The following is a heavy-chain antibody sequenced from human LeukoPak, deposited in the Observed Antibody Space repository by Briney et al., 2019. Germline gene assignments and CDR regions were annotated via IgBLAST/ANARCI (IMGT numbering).Heavy chain of an antibody. Sequence: PSETLSLTCTVSNGSISIYYWSWIRQPPGKGLEWIGYIYYSGSTNYNPSLKSRVTISVDTSKNQFSLKLSSVTAADTAVYYCAREGGPWFDPWGQGTLVTVSS. CDR3: AREGGPWFDP. CDR2: IYYSGST. D-gene: IGHD3-16*01. CDR1: NGSISIYY. V-gene: IGHV4-59*01. J-gene: IGHJ5*02.